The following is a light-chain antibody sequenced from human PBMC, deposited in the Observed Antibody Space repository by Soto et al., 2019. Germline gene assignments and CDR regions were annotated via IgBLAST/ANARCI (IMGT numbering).Light chain of an antibody. CDR1: SSDVGSYNL. Sequence: QSVLTQPASVSGSPGQSITISCTGTSSDVGSYNLVSWYQQHPGKAPKLMIYEGSKRPSGVSNRFSGSKSGNTAFLTIFGLQAEDEADYYCCSYAGDFTLVFGGGTKLTVL. V-gene: IGLV2-23*01. J-gene: IGLJ3*02. CDR2: EGS. CDR3: CSYAGDFTLV.